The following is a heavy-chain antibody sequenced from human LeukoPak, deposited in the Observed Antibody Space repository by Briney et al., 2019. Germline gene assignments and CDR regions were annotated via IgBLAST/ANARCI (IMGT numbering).Heavy chain of an antibody. D-gene: IGHD3-10*01. J-gene: IGHJ3*02. Sequence: PGGSLRLSCAASGFTFSSYEMNWVRQAPGKGLEWVSYISSSGGTIYYADSVKGRFTISRDNAKNSLYLQMNSLRAEDTAVYYCARYRADAGSYDALDIWGQGTMVTVSS. CDR3: ARYRADAGSYDALDI. CDR1: GFTFSSYE. CDR2: ISSSGGTI. V-gene: IGHV3-48*03.